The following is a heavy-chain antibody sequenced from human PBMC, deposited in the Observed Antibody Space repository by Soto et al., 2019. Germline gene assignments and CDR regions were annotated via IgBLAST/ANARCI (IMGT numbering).Heavy chain of an antibody. CDR1: GGSISSYY. Sequence: SETLSLTCTVSGGSISSYYWSWIRQPPGKGLEWIGYIYYSGSTNYNPSLKSRVTISVDTSKNQFSLKLSSVTAADTAVFYFARDQAAAKALYYYYGMDVWGQGTTVTVS. CDR2: IYYSGST. J-gene: IGHJ6*02. CDR3: ARDQAAAKALYYYYGMDV. V-gene: IGHV4-59*01. D-gene: IGHD6-25*01.